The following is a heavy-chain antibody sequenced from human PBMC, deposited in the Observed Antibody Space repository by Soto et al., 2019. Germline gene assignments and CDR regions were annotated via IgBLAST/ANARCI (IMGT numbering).Heavy chain of an antibody. CDR1: GYTFTSYG. V-gene: IGHV1-3*01. CDR2: INAGNGNT. Sequence: QIQLMQSGAEVKKPGASVKVSCKASGYTFTSYGIHWVRQAPGQRLEWTGWINAGNGNTKYSEKFQGRVTTTRDTSACTAYLELSTLRSEHTAVYYCATDPNDSSAYYHHYYYGMDVWGQATTVTVSS. J-gene: IGHJ6*02. D-gene: IGHD3-22*01. CDR3: ATDPNDSSAYYHHYYYGMDV.